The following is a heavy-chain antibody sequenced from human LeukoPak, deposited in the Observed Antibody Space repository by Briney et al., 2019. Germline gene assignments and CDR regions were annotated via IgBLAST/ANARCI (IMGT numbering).Heavy chain of an antibody. CDR2: INHSGST. D-gene: IGHD6-13*01. CDR1: GGSFSGYY. V-gene: IGHV4-34*01. J-gene: IGHJ4*02. Sequence: SETLSLTCAVYGGSFSGYYWSWIRQPPGKGLEWIGEINHSGSTNYNPSLKSRVTISVDTSKNQFSLKLSSVTAADTAVYYCARGRELAAAGGSIDYWGQGTLVTVSS. CDR3: ARGRELAAAGGSIDY.